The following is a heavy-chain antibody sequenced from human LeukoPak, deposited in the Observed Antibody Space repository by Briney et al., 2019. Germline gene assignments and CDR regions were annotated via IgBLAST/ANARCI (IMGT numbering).Heavy chain of an antibody. J-gene: IGHJ6*02. V-gene: IGHV6-1*01. Sequence: SQTLSLTCAVSGDSVSSNSAAWNWIRQSPSRGLEWLGRTYYRSKWYNDYAVSVKSRITINPDTSKNQFSLQLNSVTPEDTAVYYCARVSSSWDYYYYGMDVWGQGTTVTVPS. CDR3: ARVSSSWDYYYYGMDV. CDR2: TYYRSKWYN. CDR1: GDSVSSNSAA. D-gene: IGHD6-13*01.